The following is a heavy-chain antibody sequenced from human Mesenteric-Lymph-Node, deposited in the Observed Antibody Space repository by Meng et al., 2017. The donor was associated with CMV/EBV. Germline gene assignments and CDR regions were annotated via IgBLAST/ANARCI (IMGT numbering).Heavy chain of an antibody. CDR3: ARVGPAAATYYYYYGMDV. D-gene: IGHD2-2*01. Sequence: GESLKISCVASGFTFSSYTMNWVRQAPGKGLEWVSSISSTDDYIYYVDSVKGRFTISRDNAKNSLYLQMNSLRAEDTAVYYCARVGPAAATYYYYYGMDVWGQGTTVTVSS. J-gene: IGHJ6*02. V-gene: IGHV3-21*01. CDR1: GFTFSSYT. CDR2: ISSTDDYI.